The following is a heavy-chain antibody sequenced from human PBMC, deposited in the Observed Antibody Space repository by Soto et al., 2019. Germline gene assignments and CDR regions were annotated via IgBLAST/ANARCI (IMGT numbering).Heavy chain of an antibody. V-gene: IGHV2-5*02. CDR2: IYWDDDK. CDR1: GFSLSTSGVD. D-gene: IGHD6-6*01. CDR3: EHGRPYSNSPEYFFHY. Sequence: QITLKESGPTLVKPTQTLTLTCTFSGFSLSTSGVDVGWIRQPPGKALEWLALIYWDDDKRYKPSLKSRLTMPNGISRSQGVRTMTNGASRHTATLYCEHGRPYSNSPEYFFHYWGQGALVAASS. J-gene: IGHJ4*02.